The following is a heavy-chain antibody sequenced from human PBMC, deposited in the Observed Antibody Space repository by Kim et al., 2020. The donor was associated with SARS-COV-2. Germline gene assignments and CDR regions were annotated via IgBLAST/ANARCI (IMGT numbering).Heavy chain of an antibody. CDR2: IYYSGST. V-gene: IGHV4-59*01. CDR1: GGSISSYY. J-gene: IGHJ6*02. Sequence: GSLSLTCTVSGGSISSYYWSWIRQPPGKGLEWIGYIYYSGSTNYNPSLKSRVTISVDTSKNQFSLKLSSVTAPDTAVYYCARDGWVTMVRGDPSMRFYYGMDVWGQGTTVTVSS. D-gene: IGHD3-10*01. CDR3: ARDGWVTMVRGDPSMRFYYGMDV.